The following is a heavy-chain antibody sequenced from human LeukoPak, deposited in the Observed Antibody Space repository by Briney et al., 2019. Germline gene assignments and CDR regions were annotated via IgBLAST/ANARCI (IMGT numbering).Heavy chain of an antibody. Sequence: SETLSLTCTVSGGSISSHYWSWIRQPQGKGLEWIGYIYYSGSTNYNPSLKSRVTISVDTSKNQFSLKLSSVTAADTAVYYCARDRSHMDVWGKGTTVTVSS. J-gene: IGHJ6*04. CDR2: IYYSGST. V-gene: IGHV4-59*11. CDR3: ARDRSHMDV. CDR1: GGSISSHY.